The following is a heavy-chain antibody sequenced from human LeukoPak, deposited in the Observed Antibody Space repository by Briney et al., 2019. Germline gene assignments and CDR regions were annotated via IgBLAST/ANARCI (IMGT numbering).Heavy chain of an antibody. CDR3: ARGHYYDSSGYRYYLDY. V-gene: IGHV3-30-3*01. Sequence: GRSLRLSCAASGFTFSSYAMHWVRQAPGKGLEWVAVISYDGSNKYYADSVKGRFTISRDNFKNTLYLQMNSLRAEDTAVYYCARGHYYDSSGYRYYLDYWGQGTLVTVSS. D-gene: IGHD3-22*01. CDR2: ISYDGSNK. J-gene: IGHJ4*02. CDR1: GFTFSSYA.